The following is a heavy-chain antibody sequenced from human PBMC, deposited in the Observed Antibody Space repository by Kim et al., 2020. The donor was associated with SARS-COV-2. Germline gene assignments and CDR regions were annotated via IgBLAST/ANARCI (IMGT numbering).Heavy chain of an antibody. V-gene: IGHV3-64D*06. Sequence: GGSLRLSCSASGFTFSSYAMHWVRQAPGKGLEYVSAISSNGGSTYYADSVKGRFTISRDNSNNTLYLQMSSLRAEDTAVYYCVVMVRGVTIDYWGQRTLVTVSS. CDR2: ISSNGGST. J-gene: IGHJ4*02. D-gene: IGHD3-10*01. CDR1: GFTFSSYA. CDR3: VVMVRGVTIDY.